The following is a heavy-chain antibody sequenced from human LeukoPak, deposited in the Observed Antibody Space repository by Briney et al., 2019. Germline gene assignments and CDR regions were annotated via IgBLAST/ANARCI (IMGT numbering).Heavy chain of an antibody. CDR1: GFTLSGFA. D-gene: IGHD6-19*01. CDR2: ISGPSSHT. V-gene: IGHV3-23*01. CDR3: AKQVSGQWLTPDSG. J-gene: IGHJ4*02. Sequence: GGSLRLSCVASGFTLSGFAMIWVRQAPGKGLQWVSAISGPSSHTYYADSVRGRFTISRDNSGNTLYLQMNSLTVEDTAVYYCAKQVSGQWLTPDSGWGQGTLVTVSS.